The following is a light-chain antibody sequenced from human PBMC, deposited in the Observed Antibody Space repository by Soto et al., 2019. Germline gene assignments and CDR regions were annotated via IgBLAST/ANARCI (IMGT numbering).Light chain of an antibody. CDR3: RSFTSISTYV. CDR2: DVR. J-gene: IGLJ1*01. V-gene: IGLV2-14*01. Sequence: QSALTQPASVSGSPGQSVTISCTGTSSDVCGYNFVSWYQQHPGKAPKLLIYDVRNRPSGVSNRFSGSKSVNTASLTISGLQSEYGAHNDRRSFTSISTYVFGTGAKVTVL. CDR1: SSDVCGYNF.